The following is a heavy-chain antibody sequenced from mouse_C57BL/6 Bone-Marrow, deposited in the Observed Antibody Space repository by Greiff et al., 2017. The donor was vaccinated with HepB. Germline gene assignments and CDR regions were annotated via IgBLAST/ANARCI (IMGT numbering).Heavy chain of an antibody. CDR2: IYPGSGST. D-gene: IGHD6-2*01. CDR1: GYTFTSYW. V-gene: IGHV1-55*01. Sequence: AQLQQPGAELVKPGASVKMSCKASGYTFTSYWITWVKQRPGQGLEWIGDIYPGSGSTNYNEKFKSKATLTVDTSSSTAYMQLSSLTSEDSAVYYCARRKVVPSYYFDYWGQGTTLTVSS. J-gene: IGHJ2*01. CDR3: ARRKVVPSYYFDY.